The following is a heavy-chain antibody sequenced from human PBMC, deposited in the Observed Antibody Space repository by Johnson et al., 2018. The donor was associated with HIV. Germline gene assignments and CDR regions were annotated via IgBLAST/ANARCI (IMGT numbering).Heavy chain of an antibody. Sequence: VQLVESGGGVVRPGGSMRLSCAASGFTFTDYYMTWIRQAPGKGLEWVSHISTSGGGIYYADSVKGRFTISRDNARNSLYLQMNSLRAEDTALYYCARDRRVGYTTYDAFDIWGQGTMVTVSS. CDR2: ISTSGGGI. J-gene: IGHJ3*02. D-gene: IGHD5-18*01. V-gene: IGHV3-11*01. CDR3: ARDRRVGYTTYDAFDI. CDR1: GFTFTDYY.